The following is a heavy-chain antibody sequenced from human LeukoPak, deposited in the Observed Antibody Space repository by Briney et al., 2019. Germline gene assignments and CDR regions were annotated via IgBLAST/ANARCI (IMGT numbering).Heavy chain of an antibody. CDR3: ARDDRDYGSGSYGY. J-gene: IGHJ4*02. CDR2: INTNTGNP. V-gene: IGHV7-4-1*02. D-gene: IGHD3-10*01. CDR1: GYTFTSYG. Sequence: ASVKVSCKASGYTFTSYGISWVRQAPGQGLEWMGWINTNTGNPTYAQGFTGRFVFSLDTSVSTAYLQISSLKAEDTAVYYCARDDRDYGSGSYGYWGQGTLVTVSS.